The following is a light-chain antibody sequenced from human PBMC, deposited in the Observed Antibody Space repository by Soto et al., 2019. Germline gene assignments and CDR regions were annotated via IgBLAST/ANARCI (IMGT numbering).Light chain of an antibody. CDR2: NVS. V-gene: IGLV2-14*03. CDR3: SSYTNTSPHVI. Sequence: QSVLTQPASVSGSPGQSITISCTGASSDIGGYNHVSWYQQHPGKAPKLIIYNVSHRPSGVSTRFSSSKYGNTASLIIAGLQAEDEADYFCSSYTNTSPHVIFGGGTKVTVL. J-gene: IGLJ2*01. CDR1: SSDIGGYNH.